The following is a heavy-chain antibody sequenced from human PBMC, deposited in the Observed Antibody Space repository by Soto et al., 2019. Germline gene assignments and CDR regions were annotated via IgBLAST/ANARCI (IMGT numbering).Heavy chain of an antibody. CDR2: IYHSGST. Sequence: QVQLQESGPGLVKPSGTLSLTCAVSSGSISSAHWWNWVRQPPGKGLEWIGEIYHSGSTNYNPSPKSRVTVSVDKSMNQFYLKLTSVTAADTAVYYCATNSYYSLGVWGQGTTVTVSS. CDR3: ATNSYYSLGV. J-gene: IGHJ6*02. CDR1: SGSISSAHW. V-gene: IGHV4-4*02.